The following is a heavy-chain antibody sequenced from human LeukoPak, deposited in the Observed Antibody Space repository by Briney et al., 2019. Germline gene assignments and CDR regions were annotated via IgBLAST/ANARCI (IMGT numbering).Heavy chain of an antibody. J-gene: IGHJ4*02. V-gene: IGHV6-1*01. CDR2: TYYGSQWYT. CDR3: ARGAVAHYDY. Sequence: SQTLSLTCATSGDSVSSNSAAWNWIRQSPSRGLEWLGRTYYGSQWYTNYAVSVKSRITINSDTSKNQFSLHLSSVTPEDTAVYYCARGAVAHYDYWGQGTLVTVSS. D-gene: IGHD6-19*01. CDR1: GDSVSSNSAA.